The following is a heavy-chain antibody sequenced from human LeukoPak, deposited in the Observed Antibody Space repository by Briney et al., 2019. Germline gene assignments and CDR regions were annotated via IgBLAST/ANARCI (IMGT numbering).Heavy chain of an antibody. CDR1: GFTFSDYY. J-gene: IGHJ6*02. CDR2: ISSSSSYT. V-gene: IGHV3-11*05. Sequence: GGSLRLSCAASGFTFSDYYMSWIRQAPGKGLEWVPYISSSSSYTNYADSVKGRFTISRDNAKNSLYLQMNSLRAEDTAVYYCARERLPTYYGMDVWGQGTTVTVSS. D-gene: IGHD4-11*01. CDR3: ARERLPTYYGMDV.